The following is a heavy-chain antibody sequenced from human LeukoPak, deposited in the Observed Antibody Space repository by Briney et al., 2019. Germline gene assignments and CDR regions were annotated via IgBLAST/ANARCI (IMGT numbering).Heavy chain of an antibody. J-gene: IGHJ6*03. Sequence: SVKVSCKASGGTFSSYAISWVRQAPGQGLEWMGRIIPIFGTANYAQEFQGRVTITTDESTSTAYMELSSLRSEDTAVYYCAREGLQTYNWNYYVGNYYYYYMDVWGKGTTVTVSS. V-gene: IGHV1-69*05. CDR2: IIPIFGTA. CDR1: GGTFSSYA. D-gene: IGHD1-7*01. CDR3: AREGLQTYNWNYYVGNYYYYYMDV.